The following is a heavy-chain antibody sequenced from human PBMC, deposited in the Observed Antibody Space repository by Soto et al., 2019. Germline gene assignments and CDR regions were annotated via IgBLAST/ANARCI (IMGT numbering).Heavy chain of an antibody. J-gene: IGHJ5*02. CDR3: ASSGQWLVNWFDP. V-gene: IGHV1-69*02. Sequence: SVKVSCKASGGTFSSYTISWVRQAPGQGLEWMGRIIPILGIANYAQKFQGRVTITADKSTSTAYMELSSLRSEDTAVYYCASSGQWLVNWFDPWGQGTLVTVSS. CDR1: GGTFSSYT. CDR2: IIPILGIA. D-gene: IGHD6-19*01.